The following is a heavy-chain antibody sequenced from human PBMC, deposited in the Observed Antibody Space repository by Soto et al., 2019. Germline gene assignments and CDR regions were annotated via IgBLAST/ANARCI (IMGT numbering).Heavy chain of an antibody. CDR3: ARRPTYYYDSSAYGAFDI. CDR1: GYSFTSYW. D-gene: IGHD3-22*01. J-gene: IGHJ3*02. CDR2: IYPGDSDT. V-gene: IGHV5-51*01. Sequence: GESLKISCKGSGYSFTSYWIGWVRQMPGKGLEWMGIIYPGDSDTRYSPSFQGQVTISADKSISTAYLQWSSLKASDTAMYYCARRPTYYYDSSAYGAFDIWGQGTRVTVSS.